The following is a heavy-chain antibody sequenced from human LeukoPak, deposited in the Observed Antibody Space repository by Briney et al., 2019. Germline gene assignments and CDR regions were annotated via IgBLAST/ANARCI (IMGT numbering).Heavy chain of an antibody. CDR2: INHSGST. CDR1: RGSFSGYY. Sequence: RSGTLSLTCAVYRGSFSGYYWSWIRQPPGKGMEGIGEINHSGSTNYNPSLKSRVTISVDTSKNQFSLSLSSVTAADTAVYYCAREEDRSGDRGQGTLVTVTS. J-gene: IGHJ4*02. D-gene: IGHD3-22*01. V-gene: IGHV4-34*01. CDR3: AREEDRSGD.